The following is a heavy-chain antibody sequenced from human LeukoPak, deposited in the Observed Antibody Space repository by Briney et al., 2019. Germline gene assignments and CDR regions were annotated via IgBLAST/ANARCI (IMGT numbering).Heavy chain of an antibody. Sequence: TSSETLSLTCTVSGGSISSNSYYWGWIRQPPGKGLEWIGTIYHGGRTDYNPSLKSRGTISEDTSKNQFSLKLSSVTAADTAVYYCARAFRESFFDYWGQGTLVTVSS. J-gene: IGHJ4*02. V-gene: IGHV4-39*07. CDR2: IYHGGRT. CDR1: GGSISSNSYY. CDR3: ARAFRESFFDY.